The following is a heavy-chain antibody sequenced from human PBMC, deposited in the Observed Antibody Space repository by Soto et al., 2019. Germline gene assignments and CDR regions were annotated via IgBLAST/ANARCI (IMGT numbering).Heavy chain of an antibody. J-gene: IGHJ5*02. CDR3: ARHNRYSSTWFEGWFDP. Sequence: EVQLVQSGAEVKKAGESLKISCKGSGYSFSNNWVGWVRQMPGKGLEWMGIMHPGDSDTRYSPSFQGQVTISADKSINTAYLQWSSLQTSDSAMYYCARHNRYSSTWFEGWFDPWGQGTLVTVSS. V-gene: IGHV5-51*03. CDR1: GYSFSNNW. CDR2: MHPGDSDT. D-gene: IGHD6-13*01.